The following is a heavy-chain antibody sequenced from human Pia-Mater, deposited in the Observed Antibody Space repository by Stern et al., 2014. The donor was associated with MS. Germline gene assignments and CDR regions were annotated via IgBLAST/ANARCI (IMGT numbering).Heavy chain of an antibody. Sequence: VQLGGSGAEVKKPGESLKISCKLSGYSFTLYYIAWVRQMPGKGLGWMGVIYPYDSDDTYSPSFQGQVTISADKSITTAYLQWSSLRASDTAMYYCARHVQGFDYWGQGTLVTVSS. CDR1: GYSFTLYY. V-gene: IGHV5-51*01. J-gene: IGHJ4*02. CDR2: IYPYDSDD. CDR3: ARHVQGFDY.